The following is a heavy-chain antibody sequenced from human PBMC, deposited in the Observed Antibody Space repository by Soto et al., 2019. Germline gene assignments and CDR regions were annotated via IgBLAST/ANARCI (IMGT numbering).Heavy chain of an antibody. J-gene: IGHJ5*01. V-gene: IGHV3-20*04. CDR3: ARDHRWGYEYGDYGDS. CDR1: GFSLDEYG. D-gene: IGHD4-17*01. Sequence: EVQLVESGGGVVRPGGSLRLACVVSGFSLDEYGMSWVRQAPGKGPEWVSGMHRNGNSTGYADSVKGRFTISRDDAKNALYLQMNSLRAEDTAVYYCARDHRWGYEYGDYGDSWGHGTLVTVSS. CDR2: MHRNGNST.